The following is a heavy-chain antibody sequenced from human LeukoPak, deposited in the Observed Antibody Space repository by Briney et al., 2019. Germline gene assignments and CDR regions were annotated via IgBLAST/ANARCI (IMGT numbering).Heavy chain of an antibody. Sequence: GGSLRLSCAASGFTFSSYGMHWVRQAPGKGLEWVAFIRYDGSNKYYADSVKGRFTISRDNSKNTLYLQMNSLRAEDTAVYYCARHEMLRGHYYDSSGRKNNWFDPWGQGTLVTVSS. J-gene: IGHJ5*02. V-gene: IGHV3-30*02. CDR3: ARHEMLRGHYYDSSGRKNNWFDP. D-gene: IGHD3-22*01. CDR2: IRYDGSNK. CDR1: GFTFSSYG.